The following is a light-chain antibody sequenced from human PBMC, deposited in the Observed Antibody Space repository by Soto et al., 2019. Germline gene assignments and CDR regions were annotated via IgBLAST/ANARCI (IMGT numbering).Light chain of an antibody. Sequence: QSVLTQPASVSGSPGQSITISCTGTSSDVGGYNYVSWYQQHPGKAPKLMIYDVSNRPSGVSNRFSGSKSGNTASLTISGLQAEDEADYYCSSYTSSSPYVLGPGTKLTVL. V-gene: IGLV2-14*01. CDR1: SSDVGGYNY. CDR2: DVS. CDR3: SSYTSSSPYV. J-gene: IGLJ1*01.